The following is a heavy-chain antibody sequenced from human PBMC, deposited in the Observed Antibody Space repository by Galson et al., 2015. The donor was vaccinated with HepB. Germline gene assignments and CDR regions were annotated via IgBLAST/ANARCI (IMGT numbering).Heavy chain of an antibody. V-gene: IGHV1-8*01. CDR3: AFGGYYYDSSGSFDYYYYGMDV. CDR1: GYTFTSYD. J-gene: IGHJ6*02. D-gene: IGHD3-22*01. CDR2: MNPNSGNT. Sequence: SVKVSCKASGYTFTSYDINWVRQATGQGLEWMGWMNPNSGNTGYAQKFQGRVTMTRNTSISTAYMELSSLRSEDTAVYYCAFGGYYYDSSGSFDYYYYGMDVWGQGTTVTVSS.